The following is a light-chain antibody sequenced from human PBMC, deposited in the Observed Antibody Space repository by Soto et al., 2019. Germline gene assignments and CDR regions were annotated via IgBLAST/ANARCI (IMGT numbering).Light chain of an antibody. V-gene: IGLV2-23*02. Sequence: QSALPHPASVSCSPGQSITISCTGTSSDVGSYDLVSWYQQHPGKAPKLMIYEVTKRPSGVSNRFSGSKSGNTASLTISGLQAEEEADYYCCSYAGSSSYAFGTGTKVTVL. CDR1: SSDVGSYDL. J-gene: IGLJ1*01. CDR3: CSYAGSSSYA. CDR2: EVT.